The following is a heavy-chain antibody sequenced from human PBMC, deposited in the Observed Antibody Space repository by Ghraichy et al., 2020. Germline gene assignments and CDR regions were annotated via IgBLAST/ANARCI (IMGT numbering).Heavy chain of an antibody. CDR1: GFSVGSHG. CDR2: ISESTGNS. D-gene: IGHD1-26*01. V-gene: IGHV3-23*01. Sequence: GGSLRLSCEASGFSVGSHGMSWVRQAPGKGLKWVSGISESTGNSFYADSVKGRFTISRDNSKNTLYLQMNSLKVEDTALYYCTRDSGWEHDLWGQGTLVTVSS. J-gene: IGHJ5*02. CDR3: TRDSGWEHDL.